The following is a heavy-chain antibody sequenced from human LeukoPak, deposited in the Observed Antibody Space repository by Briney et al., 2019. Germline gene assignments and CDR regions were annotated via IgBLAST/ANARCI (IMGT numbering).Heavy chain of an antibody. Sequence: PSETLSLTCAVYGGSFSGYYWSWIRQPPGKGLEWIGEINHSGSTNYNPSLKSRVTISVDTSKNQFSLKLSSVTAADTAVYYCAPMPPRAAAGTFSGGYCGQGTLVTVSS. V-gene: IGHV4-34*01. J-gene: IGHJ4*02. CDR2: INHSGST. CDR1: GGSFSGYY. D-gene: IGHD6-13*01. CDR3: APMPPRAAAGTFSGGY.